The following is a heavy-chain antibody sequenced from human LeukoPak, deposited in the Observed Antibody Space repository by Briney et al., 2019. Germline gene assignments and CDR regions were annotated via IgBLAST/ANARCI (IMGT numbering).Heavy chain of an antibody. J-gene: IGHJ6*02. V-gene: IGHV3-11*01. CDR3: ARGTGGDYYYGMDV. D-gene: IGHD3-16*01. Sequence: GGSLRLSCAASGFTFNYYMSWIRQAPGKGLEWVSYISRSGATIYYADSVRGRFTISRDKAKNSLYLQMNSLRGEDTAVYDCARGTGGDYYYGMDVWGQGTTVTVSS. CDR1: GFTFNYY. CDR2: ISRSGATI.